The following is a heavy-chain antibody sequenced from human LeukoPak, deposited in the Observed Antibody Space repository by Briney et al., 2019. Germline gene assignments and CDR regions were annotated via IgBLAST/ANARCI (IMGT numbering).Heavy chain of an antibody. J-gene: IGHJ5*02. CDR3: ARALGASYDILTGYYSGNWFDP. CDR1: GYTFTGYY. D-gene: IGHD3-9*01. CDR2: INPNSGGT. V-gene: IGHV1-2*02. Sequence: ASVKVSCKASGYTFTGYYMHWVRQAPGQGLEWMGWINPNSGGTNYAQKFQGRVTMTRDTSISTAYMELSRLRSDDTAVYYCARALGASYDILTGYYSGNWFDPWGQGTLVAASS.